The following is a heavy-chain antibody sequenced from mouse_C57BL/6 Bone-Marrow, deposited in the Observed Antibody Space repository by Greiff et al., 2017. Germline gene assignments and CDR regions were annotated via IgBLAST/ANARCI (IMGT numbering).Heavy chain of an antibody. D-gene: IGHD1-1*01. CDR1: GYSFTGYY. J-gene: IGHJ3*01. CDR3: ARGATVVATSDFAY. V-gene: IGHV1-42*01. Sequence: EVKVEESGPELVKPGASVKISCKASGYSFTGYYMNWVKQSPEKSLEWIGEINPSTGGTTYNQKFKAKATLTVDKSSSTAYMQLKSLTSEDSAVYYCARGATVVATSDFAYWGQGTLVTVSA. CDR2: INPSTGGT.